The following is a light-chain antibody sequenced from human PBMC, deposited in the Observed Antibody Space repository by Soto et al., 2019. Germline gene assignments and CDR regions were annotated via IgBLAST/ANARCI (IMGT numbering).Light chain of an antibody. CDR2: DXS. V-gene: IGKV3-15*01. Sequence: EIVMTQSPATLPVSPGERVTVPXRASQNLNRNFAWYQQESGXVPRXXXYDXSTRATGAPARLSGSGSGTEFTLTISSLQSDDFAAYYCQQYKNWPRTFGQGIKVDIK. CDR3: QQYKNWPRT. CDR1: QNLNRN. J-gene: IGKJ1*01.